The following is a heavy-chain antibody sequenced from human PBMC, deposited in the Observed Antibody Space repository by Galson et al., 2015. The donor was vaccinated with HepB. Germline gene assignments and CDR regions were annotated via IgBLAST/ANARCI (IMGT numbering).Heavy chain of an antibody. CDR2: ISTYNGNR. D-gene: IGHD6-6*01. CDR3: ARARYSTSPPDY. J-gene: IGHJ4*02. CDR1: GYTFTNYG. Sequence: SCKASGYTFTNYGVSWVRQAPGQGLEWMGWISTYNGNRDHAQKFQGRVTMTTDTSTRTAYMELRSLRSDDTAVYYCARARYSTSPPDYWGWGALVTVSS. V-gene: IGHV1-18*01.